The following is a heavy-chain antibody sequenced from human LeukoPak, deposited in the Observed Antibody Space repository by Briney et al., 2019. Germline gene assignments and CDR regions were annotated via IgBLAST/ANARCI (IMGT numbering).Heavy chain of an antibody. CDR1: GGSISSYY. CDR2: IYYSGTT. V-gene: IGHV4-59*01. D-gene: IGHD3-16*01. J-gene: IGHJ5*02. Sequence: SETLSLTCTVSGGSISSYYWSWMRQPPGKGLEWIGYIYYSGTTNYNPSLKSRVTISVDTSKNQFSLKLSSVTAADTAVYYCARIEEMGGGNWFDPWGQGTLVTVSS. CDR3: ARIEEMGGGNWFDP.